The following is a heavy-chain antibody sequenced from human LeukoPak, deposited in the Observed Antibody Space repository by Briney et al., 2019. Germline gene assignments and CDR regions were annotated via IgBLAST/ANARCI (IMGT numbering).Heavy chain of an antibody. D-gene: IGHD3-10*01. J-gene: IGHJ4*02. Sequence: GGSLRLSCAASGFTFSSFTMTWVRQAPGKGLEWVSTIGGSGASTYYAGSVKDRFTIPRDNPKNTLSLQMNSLRAEDSAIYYCAKNYCGSGTMGGYWGQGTLVTVSS. CDR1: GFTFSSFT. CDR3: AKNYCGSGTMGGY. V-gene: IGHV3-23*01. CDR2: IGGSGAST.